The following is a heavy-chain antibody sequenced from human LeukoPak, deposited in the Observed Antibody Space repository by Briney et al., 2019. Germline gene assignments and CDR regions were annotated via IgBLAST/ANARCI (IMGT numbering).Heavy chain of an antibody. CDR3: ARQQLTFDY. CDR2: ISYDASNQ. CDR1: GFTFSSYA. D-gene: IGHD6-13*01. V-gene: IGHV3-30*04. Sequence: GGSLRLSCAAPGFTFSSYAMHWVRQAPGKGVEWVAVISYDASNQSYPHSVKVPFTLSRDNSKNSLYLQMHSLRAEDTAVYYCARQQLTFDYWGQGTLVTVSS. J-gene: IGHJ4*02.